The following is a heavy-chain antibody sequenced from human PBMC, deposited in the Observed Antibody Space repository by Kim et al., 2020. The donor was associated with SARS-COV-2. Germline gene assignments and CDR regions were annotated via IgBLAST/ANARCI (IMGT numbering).Heavy chain of an antibody. D-gene: IGHD2-15*01. V-gene: IGHV3-72*01. CDR2: IRNKALGYTT. CDR1: GFPLSEHY. Sequence: GGSLRLSCAASGFPLSEHYVDWVRQAPGKGLEWVGQIRNKALGYTTHYAASVQGIFIISRDDSKTAAYLHMNSVKIDDTAVYYCADARTTPADLWGQGALGTVSS. J-gene: IGHJ5*02. CDR3: ADARTTPADL.